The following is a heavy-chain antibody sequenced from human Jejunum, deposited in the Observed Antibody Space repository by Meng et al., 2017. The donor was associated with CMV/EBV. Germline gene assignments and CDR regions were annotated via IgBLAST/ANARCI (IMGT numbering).Heavy chain of an antibody. D-gene: IGHD2/OR15-2a*01. CDR3: ARGGNFDP. V-gene: IGHV7-4-1*02. Sequence: QVQLVQSGSKLKQPGASVKVSCKASGYTFSTYTINWVRQAHGRGLEWMGWISANTGTPTYTQGFTGRFVFSLDTSVSTAYLQISSLKAEDTAVYYCARGGNFDPWGQGTLVTVSS. CDR1: GYTFSTYT. CDR2: ISANTGTP. J-gene: IGHJ5*02.